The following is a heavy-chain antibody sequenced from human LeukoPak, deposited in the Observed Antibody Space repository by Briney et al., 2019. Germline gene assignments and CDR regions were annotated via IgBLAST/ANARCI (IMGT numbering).Heavy chain of an antibody. CDR3: ARGGSTDEAPYYYCYMDV. D-gene: IGHD3-16*01. Sequence: SVKLSCKASGGTFSSYAISWVRQAPGQGLEWMRRIIPIFGTANYAQKFQGRVTITTDESTNTAYMELSSLRSEDTAVYYCARGGSTDEAPYYYCYMDVWGKGTTVTVSS. V-gene: IGHV1-69*05. CDR1: GGTFSSYA. J-gene: IGHJ6*03. CDR2: IIPIFGTA.